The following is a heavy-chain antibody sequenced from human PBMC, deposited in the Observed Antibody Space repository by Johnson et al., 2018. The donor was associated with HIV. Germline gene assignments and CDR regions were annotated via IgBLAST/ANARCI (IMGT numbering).Heavy chain of an antibody. CDR2: ISSSGSTM. CDR3: ARRGNWNYLKSAFDI. CDR1: GFTFSDYY. D-gene: IGHD1-7*01. Sequence: QVQLVESGGGLVQPGGSLRVSCAASGFTFSDYYMTWIHQAPGKGLEWVSYISSSGSTMYYADSVTGRFTISRDNAKNSLYLQMNSLRAEDTAVYHCARRGNWNYLKSAFDIWGQGTLVTVSS. J-gene: IGHJ3*02. V-gene: IGHV3-11*04.